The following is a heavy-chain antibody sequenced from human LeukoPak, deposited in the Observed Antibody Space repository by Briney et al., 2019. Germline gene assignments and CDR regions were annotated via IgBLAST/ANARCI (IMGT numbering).Heavy chain of an antibody. Sequence: ASVKVSCKVSGYTLTELSMHWVRQAPGKGLAWMGGFDPEDGETIYAQKCQGRVTMTEDTSTDTAYMELSSLRSEDTVVYYCATDWKNMVRGQGGWFDPWGQGTLVTVSS. D-gene: IGHD3-10*01. V-gene: IGHV1-24*01. CDR3: ATDWKNMVRGQGGWFDP. J-gene: IGHJ5*02. CDR2: FDPEDGET. CDR1: GYTLTELS.